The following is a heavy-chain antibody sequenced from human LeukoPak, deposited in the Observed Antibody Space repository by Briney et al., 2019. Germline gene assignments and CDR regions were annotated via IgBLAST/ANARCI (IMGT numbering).Heavy chain of an antibody. CDR2: INHSGST. J-gene: IGHJ4*02. Sequence: SETLSLTCAVYGGSFSGYYWSWLRQPPGKGLEWIGEINHSGSTNYNPSLKSRVTISVDTSKNQFSLKLSSVTAADKAGDYCARKLRYFAWKGGFSYWGQGTLVTVSS. V-gene: IGHV4-34*01. CDR1: GGSFSGYY. D-gene: IGHD3-9*01. CDR3: ARKLRYFAWKGGFSY.